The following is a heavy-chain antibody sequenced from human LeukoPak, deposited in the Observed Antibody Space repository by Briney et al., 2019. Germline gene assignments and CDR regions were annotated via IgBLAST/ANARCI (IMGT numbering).Heavy chain of an antibody. Sequence: GGSLRLSCAAPGFTVSSNYMSWVRQAPGKGLEWVSVIYSGGSTYYADSVKGRFTISRDNSKNTLYLQMNSLRAEDTAVYYCARDHYGDYYFDYWGQGTLVTVSS. D-gene: IGHD4-17*01. J-gene: IGHJ4*02. V-gene: IGHV3-66*02. CDR2: IYSGGST. CDR1: GFTVSSNY. CDR3: ARDHYGDYYFDY.